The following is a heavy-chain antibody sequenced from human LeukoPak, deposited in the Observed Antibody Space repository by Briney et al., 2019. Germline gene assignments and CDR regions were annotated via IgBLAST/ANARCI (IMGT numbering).Heavy chain of an antibody. CDR1: GFTFSSYG. V-gene: IGHV3-30*18. CDR2: ISYDGSNK. D-gene: IGHD2-2*01. Sequence: GGSLRLSCAASGFTFSSYGMHWVRQAPGKGLEWVAVISYDGSNKYYADSVKGRFTISRDNAKNSLYLQMNSLRAEDTALYYCAKSCSSTSCQGFFDYWGQGTLVTVSS. J-gene: IGHJ4*02. CDR3: AKSCSSTSCQGFFDY.